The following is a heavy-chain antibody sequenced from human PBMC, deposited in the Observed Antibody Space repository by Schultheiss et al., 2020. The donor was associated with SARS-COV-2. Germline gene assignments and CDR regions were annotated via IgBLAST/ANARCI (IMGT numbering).Heavy chain of an antibody. CDR1: GGSISSGVYY. D-gene: IGHD4-17*01. Sequence: SQTLSLTCTVSGGSISSGVYYWDWVRQPPGKALEWIGSIFYSGNTFYNPSLKSRVTISVDTSKNQFSLKLSSVTAADTAVYYCARSVRDYGDYGPVYYFDYWGQGTLVTVSS. J-gene: IGHJ4*02. CDR2: IFYSGNT. CDR3: ARSVRDYGDYGPVYYFDY. V-gene: IGHV4-39*07.